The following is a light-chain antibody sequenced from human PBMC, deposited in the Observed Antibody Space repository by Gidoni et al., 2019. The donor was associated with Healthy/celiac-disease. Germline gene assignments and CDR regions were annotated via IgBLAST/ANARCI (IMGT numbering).Light chain of an antibody. CDR2: HAS. J-gene: IGKJ5*01. CDR3: RQSSRLPIP. Sequence: EIVLTQSPDLQSVTPKEEVTITRRASQSVGRILHWYQQKPDQSPKLLITHASQAFSRVPSKVSVSGSGTDFTLTINGLETEDSATYYFRQSSRLPIPFGQGTRLEIK. V-gene: IGKV6-21*01. CDR1: QSVGRI.